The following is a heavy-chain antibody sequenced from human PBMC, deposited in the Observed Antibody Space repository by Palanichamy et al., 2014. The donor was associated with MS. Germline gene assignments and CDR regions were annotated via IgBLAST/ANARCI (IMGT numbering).Heavy chain of an antibody. V-gene: IGHV3-48*02. D-gene: IGHD6-13*01. CDR1: GFTFSSYS. CDR2: ISSSSSTI. CDR3: ARVTAAGSRFYYYGMDV. J-gene: IGHJ6*02. Sequence: EVQLVESGGGLVQPGGSLRLSCAASGFTFSSYSMNWVRQAPGKGLEWVSYISSSSSTIYYADSVKGRFTISRDDAKNSLYLQMNSLRDEDTAMYYCARVTAAGSRFYYYGMDVWGQGTTVTVSS.